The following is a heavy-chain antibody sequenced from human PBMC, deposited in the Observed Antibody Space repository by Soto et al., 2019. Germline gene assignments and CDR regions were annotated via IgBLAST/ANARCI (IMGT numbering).Heavy chain of an antibody. D-gene: IGHD3-3*01. CDR3: ARDRPRAIFGVVIASSLGMDV. CDR2: IYYSGST. J-gene: IGHJ6*02. Sequence: QVQLQESGPGLVKPSQTLSLTCTVSGGSISSGDYYWSWIRQPPGKGLEWIGYIYYSGSTYYNPSLKRRVTISVDTSKNQFSLKLSSVTAADTAVYYCARDRPRAIFGVVIASSLGMDVWGQGTTVTVSS. V-gene: IGHV4-30-4*01. CDR1: GGSISSGDYY.